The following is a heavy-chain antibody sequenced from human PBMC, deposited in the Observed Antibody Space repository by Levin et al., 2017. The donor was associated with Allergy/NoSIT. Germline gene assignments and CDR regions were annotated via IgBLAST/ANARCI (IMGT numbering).Heavy chain of an antibody. J-gene: IGHJ4*02. CDR2: ISYDGSNK. V-gene: IGHV3-30*18. CDR1: GFTFSSYG. Sequence: GESLKISCAASGFTFSSYGMHWVRQAPGKGLEWVAVISYDGSNKYYADSVKGRFTISRDNSKNTLYLQMNSLRAEDTAVYYCAKDLYYYDSSGYFPDYWGQGTLVTVSS. D-gene: IGHD3-22*01. CDR3: AKDLYYYDSSGYFPDY.